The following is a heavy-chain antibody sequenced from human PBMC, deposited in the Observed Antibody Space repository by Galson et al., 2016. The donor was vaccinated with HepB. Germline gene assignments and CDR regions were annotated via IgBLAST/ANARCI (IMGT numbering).Heavy chain of an antibody. CDR1: GFTFSSYY. J-gene: IGHJ4*02. Sequence: SLRLSCAGSGFTFSSYYMSWVRQAPGTGLEWVAEIKGDESAKQYVDSVKGRFTISRDNAKNSLYLQMNSLRVDGTAVYYCAKHHGDQPGVDYWGQGTLVTVSS. CDR3: AKHHGDQPGVDY. V-gene: IGHV3-7*03. D-gene: IGHD4-17*01. CDR2: IKGDESAK.